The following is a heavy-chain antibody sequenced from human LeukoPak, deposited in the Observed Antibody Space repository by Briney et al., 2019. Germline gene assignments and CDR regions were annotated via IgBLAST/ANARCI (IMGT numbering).Heavy chain of an antibody. D-gene: IGHD3-3*01. CDR3: ARAPAMILRPNYMDV. Sequence: GGSLRLSCAASGFTFSSYSLNWVRQAPGEGLGWVSFISSSSSYIYYADSMKGRFTISRDDAKSSLYLQMNRLRAEDTAVYYCARAPAMILRPNYMDVWGKGTTVTASS. V-gene: IGHV3-21*06. CDR2: ISSSSSYI. CDR1: GFTFSSYS. J-gene: IGHJ6*03.